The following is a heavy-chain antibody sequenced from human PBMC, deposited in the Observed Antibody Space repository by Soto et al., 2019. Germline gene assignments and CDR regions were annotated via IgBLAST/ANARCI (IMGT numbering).Heavy chain of an antibody. CDR3: ARVKRGIAAKYYFDY. CDR1: GFTFNNYA. CDR2: ISGGGDTT. D-gene: IGHD6-13*01. Sequence: GGSLRLSCAASGFTFNNYAMTWVRQAPGKGLEWVSAISGGGDTTSYADSVKGRFTISRDNAKNSLYLQMNSLRAEDTAVYYCARVKRGIAAKYYFDYWGQGTLVTVSS. J-gene: IGHJ4*02. V-gene: IGHV3-23*01.